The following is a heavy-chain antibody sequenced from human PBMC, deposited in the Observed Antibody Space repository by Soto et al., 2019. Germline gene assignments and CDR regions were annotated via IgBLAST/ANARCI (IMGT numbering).Heavy chain of an antibody. CDR3: ARVPPTVHAVTEVYFED. J-gene: IGHJ4*02. Sequence: EVQLLASGGGLVQPGGSLRLSCSASGFTFSNYAMSWVRQAPGKGLQWISGITAGGDTTYYADSVKGRFTISRDNCKDSLFLQMSSLSDGYTAIFYCARVPPTVHAVTEVYFEDWGQGTLVTVSS. CDR1: GFTFSNYA. CDR2: ITAGGDTT. V-gene: IGHV3-23*01. D-gene: IGHD2-21*02.